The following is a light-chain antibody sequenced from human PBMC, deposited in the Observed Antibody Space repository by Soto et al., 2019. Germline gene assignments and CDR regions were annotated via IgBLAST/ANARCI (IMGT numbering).Light chain of an antibody. V-gene: IGKV3-20*01. J-gene: IGKJ5*01. Sequence: DTVLTQSPGTLSLSPGERATLSCRASQSVNSRDIAWYQVKPGQAPRLLIYGASSRATGIPDRFSGGGSGTDFTISISKVEPEDFAVYYCQQYGRPPRATFGQGTRLEIK. CDR3: QQYGRPPRAT. CDR2: GAS. CDR1: QSVNSRD.